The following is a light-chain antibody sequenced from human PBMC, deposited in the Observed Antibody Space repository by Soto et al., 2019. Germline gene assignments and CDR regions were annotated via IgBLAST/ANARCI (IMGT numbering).Light chain of an antibody. CDR1: PSVSIY. V-gene: IGKV3-11*01. J-gene: IGKJ4*01. CDR2: DAS. CDR3: QQRSNWPPLT. Sequence: EIVLTQSPATLALSPWERAALSCKASPSVSIYLPCYQHKPGQAPRLLIYDASNRATGIPARFSGSGSGTDFTLTISSLEPEDFAVYYCQQRSNWPPLTFGGGDQGGYQ.